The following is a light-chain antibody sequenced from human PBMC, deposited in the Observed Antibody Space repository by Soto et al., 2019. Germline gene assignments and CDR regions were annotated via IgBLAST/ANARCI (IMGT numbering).Light chain of an antibody. Sequence: DSPMTQYPSTLSASIGDRVTITCRAGQSISSWLAWYQQKPGKAPKLLISKASTLQSGVPPRFSGSGSGTEFALTISSLQPDDFATYYCQQYESYPMTFVGGTKVEIK. CDR3: QQYESYPMT. J-gene: IGKJ4*01. V-gene: IGKV1-5*03. CDR1: QSISSW. CDR2: KAS.